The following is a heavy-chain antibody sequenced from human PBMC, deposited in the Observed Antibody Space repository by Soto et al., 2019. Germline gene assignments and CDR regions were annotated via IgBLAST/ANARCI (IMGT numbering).Heavy chain of an antibody. J-gene: IGHJ5*02. CDR1: GGSISGSSFY. CDR3: ARVGPWVPYYYDSSPYTFENWFDP. CDR2: IYHGGST. V-gene: IGHV4-39*02. D-gene: IGHD3-22*01. Sequence: SETLSLTCAVSGGSISGSSFYWGWIRQPPEKGLESIGSIYHGGSTYYNPSLNSRVTLSINMTNNHVSLILNSVTAADTAVYYCARVGPWVPYYYDSSPYTFENWFDPWGQGTLVTVSS.